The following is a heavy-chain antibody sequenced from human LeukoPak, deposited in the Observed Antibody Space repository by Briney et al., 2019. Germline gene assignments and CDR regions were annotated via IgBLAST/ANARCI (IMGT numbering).Heavy chain of an antibody. V-gene: IGHV3-23*01. CDR2: ISGSGNGT. CDR3: AKRTMSAFDS. D-gene: IGHD5-24*01. CDR1: GFTFRTYA. J-gene: IGHJ4*02. Sequence: RSGGSLRLSCTASGFTFRTYAMNWVRQAPGKGLEWLSGISGSGNGTYYADSVKGRFIISRDNSKNMVYLQMNSLTVEDAATYYCAKRTMSAFDSWGQGTLLIVSS.